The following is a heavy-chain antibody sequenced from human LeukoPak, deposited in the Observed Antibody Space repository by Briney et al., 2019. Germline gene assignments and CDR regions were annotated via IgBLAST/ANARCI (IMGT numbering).Heavy chain of an antibody. CDR3: VKGEKSRYSYGAELNNWFDP. J-gene: IGHJ5*02. CDR1: GFTFSNYG. CDR2: IWYDGSNK. D-gene: IGHD5-18*01. Sequence: PGRSLRLSCAASGFTFSNYGMHWVRQAPGKGLEWVAVIWYDGSNKYYGDSVKGRFTISRDNSKNTLYLQMNSLRAEDTALYYCVKGEKSRYSYGAELNNWFDPWGQGTLVTVSS. V-gene: IGHV3-33*06.